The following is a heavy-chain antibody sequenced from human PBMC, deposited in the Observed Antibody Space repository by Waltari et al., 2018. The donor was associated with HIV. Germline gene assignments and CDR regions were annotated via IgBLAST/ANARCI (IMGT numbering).Heavy chain of an antibody. D-gene: IGHD6-13*01. CDR1: GDTLTESS. CDR2: FDPEDGET. Sequence: VQLVQSGAAVNAPGATVKVCCQVSGDTLTESSMHWVRQAPGKGLEWMGGFDPEDGETIYAQKFQGRVTMTEDTSTDTAYMELSSLRSEDTAVYYCATGMAEAAVWGQGTLVTVSS. J-gene: IGHJ4*02. CDR3: ATGMAEAAV. V-gene: IGHV1-24*01.